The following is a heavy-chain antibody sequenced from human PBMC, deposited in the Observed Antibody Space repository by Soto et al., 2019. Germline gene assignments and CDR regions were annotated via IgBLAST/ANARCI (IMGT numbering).Heavy chain of an antibody. CDR2: IYYSGST. J-gene: IGHJ4*02. D-gene: IGHD3-10*01. CDR1: VGSVSSGSYY. Sequence: SETLSLTCTVSVGSVSSGSYYWSWIRQPPGKGLEWIGYIYYSGSTNYNPSLKSRVTISVDTSKNQFSLKLSSVTAADTAVYYCARELLMVRGVFDYWGQGPLGTVSS. CDR3: ARELLMVRGVFDY. V-gene: IGHV4-61*01.